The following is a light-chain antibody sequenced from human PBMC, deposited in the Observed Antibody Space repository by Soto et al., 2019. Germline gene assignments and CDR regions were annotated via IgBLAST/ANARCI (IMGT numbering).Light chain of an antibody. CDR2: EVT. CDR3: NSYTSRSTYV. V-gene: IGLV2-14*01. CDR1: TSDVGNYNY. Sequence: QSVLTQPASVSGPPGQSITISCTGTTSDVGNYNYVSWYQHHPGKAPKLMIYEVTNRPSGVSNRFSGSKSGNTASLTISGLQAEDEADYYCNSYTSRSTYVFGTGTKVTVL. J-gene: IGLJ1*01.